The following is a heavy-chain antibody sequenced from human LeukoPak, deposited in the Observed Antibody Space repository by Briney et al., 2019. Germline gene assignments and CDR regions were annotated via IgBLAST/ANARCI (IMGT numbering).Heavy chain of an antibody. V-gene: IGHV3-23*01. CDR1: GFTFTDYA. CDR2: ISGSGGST. CDR3: ATSTGYSYGTYYFDY. D-gene: IGHD5-18*01. J-gene: IGHJ4*02. Sequence: PGGSLRLSCAASGFTFTDYAMSWVRQAPGKGLEWVSAISGSGGSTYYADSVKGRFTISRDNSKNTLYLQMNSLRAEDTAVYYCATSTGYSYGTYYFDYWGQGTLVTVSS.